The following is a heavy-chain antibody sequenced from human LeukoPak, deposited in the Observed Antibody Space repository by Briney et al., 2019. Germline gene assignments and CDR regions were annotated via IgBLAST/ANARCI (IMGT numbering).Heavy chain of an antibody. CDR1: GGSISSSSYY. D-gene: IGHD3-10*01. CDR3: ARRASYYYGSGSYPNWFDP. V-gene: IGHV4-39*01. Sequence: SETLSLTCTVSGGSISSSSYYWGWIRQPPGKGLEWIGSIYYSGSTYYNPSLKSRVTISVDTPKNQFSLKLSSVTAADTAVYCCARRASYYYGSGSYPNWFDPWGQGTLVTVSS. J-gene: IGHJ5*02. CDR2: IYYSGST.